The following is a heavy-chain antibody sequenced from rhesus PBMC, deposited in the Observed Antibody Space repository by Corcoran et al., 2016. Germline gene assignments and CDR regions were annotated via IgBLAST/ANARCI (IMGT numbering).Heavy chain of an antibody. J-gene: IGHJ5-2*02. D-gene: IGHD6-31*01. CDR3: ARDLSIGWDYLLDV. CDR1: GYSISNGYG. CDR2: ICGSSGST. V-gene: IGHV4-127*01. Sequence: QVQLQESGPGLVKHSETLSLTCGVAGYSISNGYGWSWTRKPPGKGLGWIGYICGSSGSTNYNPSLKSLFTISKDTSNDQFSLKLRSVTAADTAVYYCARDLSIGWDYLLDVWGRGVLVTVSS.